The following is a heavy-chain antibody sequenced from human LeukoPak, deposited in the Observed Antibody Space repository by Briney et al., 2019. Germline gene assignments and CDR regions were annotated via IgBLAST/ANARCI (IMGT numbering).Heavy chain of an antibody. CDR1: GYTFTGYY. CDR2: INPNSGGT. V-gene: IGHV1-2*02. Sequence: GASVKVSCKASGYTFTGYYMHWVRQAPGQGLEWMGWINPNSGGTNYAQKFQGRVTMTRDTSISTAYMELSRLRSDDTAVYYCAREGVRSSSTDSSGPFDYWGQGTLVTVSS. D-gene: IGHD6-13*01. J-gene: IGHJ4*02. CDR3: AREGVRSSSTDSSGPFDY.